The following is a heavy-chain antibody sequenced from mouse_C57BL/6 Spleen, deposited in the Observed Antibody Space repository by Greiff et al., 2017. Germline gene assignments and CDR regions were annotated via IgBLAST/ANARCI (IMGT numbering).Heavy chain of an antibody. D-gene: IGHD3-2*02. J-gene: IGHJ2*01. Sequence: QVHVKQPGTELVKPGASVKLSCKASGYTFTSYWMHWVKQRPGQGLEWIGNINPSNGGTNYNEKFKSKATLTVDKSSSTAYMQLSSLTSEDSAVYYCAREGLGSGYFDYWGQGTTLTVSS. CDR1: GYTFTSYW. CDR3: AREGLGSGYFDY. CDR2: INPSNGGT. V-gene: IGHV1-53*01.